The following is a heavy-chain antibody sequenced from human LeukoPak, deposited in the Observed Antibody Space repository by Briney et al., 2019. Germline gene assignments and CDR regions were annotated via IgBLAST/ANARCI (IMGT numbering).Heavy chain of an antibody. D-gene: IGHD1-1*01. Sequence: GGSLRLSCAASGFTFSSYAMSWVRQAPGKGLEWVSAISGSGGSTYYADSVKGRFTISRDNSENTLYLQMNSLRAEDTAVYYCAKDLRTTGTTGNAFDIWGQGTMVTVSS. J-gene: IGHJ3*02. CDR3: AKDLRTTGTTGNAFDI. V-gene: IGHV3-23*01. CDR1: GFTFSSYA. CDR2: ISGSGGST.